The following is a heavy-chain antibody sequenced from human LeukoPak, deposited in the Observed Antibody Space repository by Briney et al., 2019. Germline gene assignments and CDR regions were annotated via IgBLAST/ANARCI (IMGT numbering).Heavy chain of an antibody. CDR2: INNNGRI. J-gene: IGHJ4*02. CDR1: GASISSNY. CDR3: ARYGSYAGYFDY. V-gene: IGHV4-59*08. D-gene: IGHD1-26*01. Sequence: PSETLSLTCTVSGASISSNYWSWIRQSPGKELEWIAYINNNGRINYNPSLKSRVTISVDTSKNQFSLKLSSVTAADTAVYYCARYGSYAGYFDYWGQGTLVTVSS.